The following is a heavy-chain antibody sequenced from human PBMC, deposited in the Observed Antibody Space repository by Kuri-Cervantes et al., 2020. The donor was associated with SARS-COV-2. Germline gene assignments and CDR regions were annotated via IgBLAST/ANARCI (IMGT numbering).Heavy chain of an antibody. J-gene: IGHJ6*03. V-gene: IGHV3-30*02. CDR1: GFTFSSYG. CDR3: AKDPVYYYYYMDV. CDR2: IRYDGSNK. Sequence: GGSLRLSCAASGFTFSSYGMHWVRQAPGKGLEWVAFIRYDGSNKYYADSVKGRFTISRDNSKNTLYLQMNSLRAEDTAVYYRAKDPVYYYYYMDVWGKGTTVTVSS.